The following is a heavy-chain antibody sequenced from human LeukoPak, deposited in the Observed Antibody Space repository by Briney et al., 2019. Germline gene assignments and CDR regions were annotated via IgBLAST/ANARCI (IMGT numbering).Heavy chain of an antibody. CDR2: IYPGDSDT. CDR1: GYSLTSYW. D-gene: IGHD1-20*01. CDR3: ARHRITGTTLSWFDP. V-gene: IGHV5-51*01. J-gene: IGHJ5*02. Sequence: GESLKISCKGSGYSLTSYWIGWVRQMPGKGLEWMGIIYPGDSDTRYSPSFQGQVTISADKSISTAYLQWSSLKASDTAMYYCARHRITGTTLSWFDPWGQGTLVTVSS.